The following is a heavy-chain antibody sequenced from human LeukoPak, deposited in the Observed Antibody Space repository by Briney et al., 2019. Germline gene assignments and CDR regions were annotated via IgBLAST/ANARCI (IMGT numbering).Heavy chain of an antibody. D-gene: IGHD6-13*01. CDR1: GFTFSSYA. J-gene: IGHJ4*02. V-gene: IGHV3-23*01. Sequence: QPGGSLRLSCAASGFTFSSYAMSWVRQAPGKGLEWVSAISGSGGSTYYADSVKGRFTISRDNSKNTLFLQMNGLGAEDTAIYYCAKGLALPRPHYFDYWGQGILVTVSS. CDR2: ISGSGGST. CDR3: AKGLALPRPHYFDY.